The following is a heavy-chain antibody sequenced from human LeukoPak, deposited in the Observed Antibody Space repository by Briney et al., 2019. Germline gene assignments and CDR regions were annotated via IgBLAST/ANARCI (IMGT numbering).Heavy chain of an antibody. CDR1: GGSISSSSYY. V-gene: IGHV4-39*07. CDR3: ARNGYISGINYYYYGMDV. D-gene: IGHD6-19*01. J-gene: IGHJ6*02. CDR2: IYYSGST. Sequence: SETLSLTCTVSGGSISSSSYYWGWIRQPPGKGLEWIGTIYYSGSTYYNPSLKSRVTISVDTSKNQFSLKLSSVTAADTAVYYCARNGYISGINYYYYGMDVWGQGTTVTVSS.